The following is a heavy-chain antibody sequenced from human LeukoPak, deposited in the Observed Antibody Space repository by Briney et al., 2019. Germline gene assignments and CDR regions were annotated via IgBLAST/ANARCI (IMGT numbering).Heavy chain of an antibody. CDR2: ISSSSSYI. CDR3: ARDLYSSSWSVCGY. J-gene: IGHJ4*02. Sequence: GGSLRLSCAASGFTFSSYSMNWVRQAPGRGLEWVSSISSSSSYIYYADSVKGRFTISRDNAKNSLYLQMNSLRAEDTAVYYCARDLYSSSWSVCGYRGQGTLVTVSS. V-gene: IGHV3-21*01. CDR1: GFTFSSYS. D-gene: IGHD6-13*01.